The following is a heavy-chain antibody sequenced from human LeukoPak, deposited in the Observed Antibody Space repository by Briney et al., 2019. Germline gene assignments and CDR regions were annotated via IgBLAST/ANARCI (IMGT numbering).Heavy chain of an antibody. CDR2: ISSSTSYI. J-gene: IGHJ4*02. D-gene: IGHD2-2*01. CDR1: GFTFSTYT. CDR3: AKAYGYCTTTSCSAEEYDY. Sequence: GGSLRLSCAASGFTFSTYTMNWVRQAPGKGLEWVSSISSSTSYIYYADSVRGRFTISRDNAKNSLYLQMNSLRAEDTAVYYCAKAYGYCTTTSCSAEEYDYWGQGPLVTVSS. V-gene: IGHV3-21*06.